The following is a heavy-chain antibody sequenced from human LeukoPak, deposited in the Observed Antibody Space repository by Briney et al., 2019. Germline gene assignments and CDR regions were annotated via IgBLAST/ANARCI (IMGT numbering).Heavy chain of an antibody. V-gene: IGHV3-23*01. CDR2: ISNSGGST. J-gene: IGHJ4*02. D-gene: IGHD5/OR15-5a*01. Sequence: GGSLRLSCAASGFTFSSYALSWVRQAPGRGREWVSAISNSGGSTYYADSVKGRFAIPRDNPKDTLYLQMNSLRAEDTAVYYCAKGVDPLFDYCGEGSLVTVSS. CDR3: AKGVDPLFDY. CDR1: GFTFSSYA.